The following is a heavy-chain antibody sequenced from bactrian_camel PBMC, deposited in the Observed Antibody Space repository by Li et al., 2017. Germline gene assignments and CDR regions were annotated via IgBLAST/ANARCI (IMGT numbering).Heavy chain of an antibody. V-gene: IGHV3S53*01. CDR2: IDSDGST. Sequence: QVQLVESGGGSVQAGGSLRLSCPTSGYSGSRYCMGWFRQAPGKEREGVACIDSDGSTSYADSGKGRFTISKDNAKNTLYLQMNSLKVEDTAMYYCAAEERSLIGEPCKNAQMTRPMDYWAKAPRSPSP. D-gene: IGHD1*01. CDR1: GYSGSRYC. J-gene: IGHJ7*01.